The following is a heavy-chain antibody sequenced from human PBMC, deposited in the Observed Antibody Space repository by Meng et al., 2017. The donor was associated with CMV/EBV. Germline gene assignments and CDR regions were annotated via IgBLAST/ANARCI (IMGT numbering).Heavy chain of an antibody. J-gene: IGHJ4*02. CDR2: IIHIFGTA. D-gene: IGHD1-7*01. CDR3: ARDKGGFINWYFHNILAIDY. V-gene: IGHV1-69*05. CDR1: FSSYA. Sequence: FSSYAISWVRQAPGQGLEWMGGIIHIFGTANYAQKFQGRVTITTDESTSTAYMEVRSLRSDDTAVYYCARDKGGFINWYFHNILAIDYWGQGTLVTVSS.